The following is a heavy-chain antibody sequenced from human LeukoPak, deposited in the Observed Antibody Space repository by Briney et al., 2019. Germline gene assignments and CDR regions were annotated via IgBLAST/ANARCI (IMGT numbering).Heavy chain of an antibody. CDR3: ARDGIVVVVAATHVDPRGFDP. CDR1: GYTFTSYD. Sequence: ASVKVSCKASGYTFTSYDINWVRQATGQGLEWMGRIIPILGIANYAQKFQGRVTITADKSTSTAYMELSSLRSEDTAVYYCARDGIVVVVAATHVDPRGFDPWGQGTLVTVSS. V-gene: IGHV1-69*04. CDR2: IIPILGIA. D-gene: IGHD2-15*01. J-gene: IGHJ5*02.